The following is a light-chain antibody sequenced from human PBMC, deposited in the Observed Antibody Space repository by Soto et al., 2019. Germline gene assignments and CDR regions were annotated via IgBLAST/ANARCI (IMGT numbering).Light chain of an antibody. CDR3: LQTYNLPRT. CDR1: QSISSY. CDR2: AAS. Sequence: DIQMTQSPSSLSASVGARVTITCRASQSISSYLNWYQQKPGKAPKILSYAASSLQSGVPSRFSGSGSGTDFTLTISNMKREDFETYYCLQTYNLPRTFGQGTKVDIK. V-gene: IGKV1-39*01. J-gene: IGKJ1*01.